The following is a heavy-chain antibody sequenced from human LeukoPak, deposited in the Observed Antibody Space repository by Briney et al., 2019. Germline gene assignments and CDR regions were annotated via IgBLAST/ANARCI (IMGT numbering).Heavy chain of an antibody. Sequence: SVKVTCKASGGTFSSYAISWVRQAPGQGLEWMGGIIPIFGTANYAQKFQGRVTITADESTSTAYMELSSLRSEDTAVYYCARGYSYGNTVGYWGQGTLVTVSS. CDR1: GGTFSSYA. CDR3: ARGYSYGNTVGY. CDR2: IIPIFGTA. J-gene: IGHJ4*02. V-gene: IGHV1-69*13. D-gene: IGHD5-18*01.